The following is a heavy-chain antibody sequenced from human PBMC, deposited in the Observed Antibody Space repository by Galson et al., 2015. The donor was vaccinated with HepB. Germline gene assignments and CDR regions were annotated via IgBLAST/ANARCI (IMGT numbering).Heavy chain of an antibody. CDR1: GFTFSSQS. CDR3: ARGGPWFGERPEYFQN. CDR2: ISSSSSTI. D-gene: IGHD3-10*01. Sequence: SLRLSCAASGFTFSSQSMNWVRQAPGKGLEWISYISSSSSTIYYADSVKGRFIVSRDNARMSVFLQMNSLRGEDTAVYYCARGGPWFGERPEYFQNWGRGTLVTVSS. J-gene: IGHJ1*01. V-gene: IGHV3-48*04.